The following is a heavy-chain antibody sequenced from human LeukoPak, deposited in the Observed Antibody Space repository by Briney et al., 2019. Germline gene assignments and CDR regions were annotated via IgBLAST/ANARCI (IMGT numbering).Heavy chain of an antibody. D-gene: IGHD1-26*01. Sequence: PGGSLRLSCTASGFTFSNAWMSWVRQAPGKGLEWVAVIWYDGSNKYYADSVKGRFTISRDNSKNTLYLQMNSLRAEDTAVYYCAREAGATYYFDYWGQGTLVTVSS. CDR1: GFTFSNAW. J-gene: IGHJ4*02. CDR3: AREAGATYYFDY. V-gene: IGHV3-33*08. CDR2: IWYDGSNK.